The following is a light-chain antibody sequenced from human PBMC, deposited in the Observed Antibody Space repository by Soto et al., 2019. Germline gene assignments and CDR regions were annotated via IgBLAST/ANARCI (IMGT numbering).Light chain of an antibody. V-gene: IGLV2-14*01. J-gene: IGLJ2*01. CDR1: SSDVGAYDF. CDR3: SSYTTRSTLV. Sequence: QSALTQPASVSGSPGQSITISCTGTSSDVGAYDFVSWYQHYPGKAPKLVTFDVTHRPPGISDRFSGSKSANTASLTISGLQAEDEAFYYCSSYTTRSTLVFSGGTKLTVL. CDR2: DVT.